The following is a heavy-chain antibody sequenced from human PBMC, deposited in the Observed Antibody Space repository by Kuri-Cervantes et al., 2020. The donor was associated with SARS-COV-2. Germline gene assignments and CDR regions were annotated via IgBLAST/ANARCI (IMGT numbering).Heavy chain of an antibody. V-gene: IGHV1-8*03. CDR2: MNPNSGNT. J-gene: IGHJ6*03. CDR1: GGTFSTYA. CDR3: ARGPTFPYYYYMDV. Sequence: SVKVSCKASGGTFSTYAISWVRQATGQGLEWMGWMNPNSGNTGYAQKFQGRVTITRNTSISTAYMELSSLRSEDTAVYYCARGPTFPYYYYMDVWGKGTTVTVSS.